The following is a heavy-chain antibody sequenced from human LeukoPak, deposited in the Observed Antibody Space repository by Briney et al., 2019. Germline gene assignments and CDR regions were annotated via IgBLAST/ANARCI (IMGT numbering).Heavy chain of an antibody. J-gene: IGHJ3*02. D-gene: IGHD1-26*01. Sequence: PSETLSLTCTVSGGSISSYYWSWIRQPAGKGLEWIGRIYTSGSTNYNPSLKSRVTISVDTSKNQFSLKLSSVTAADTAVYYCASGWELYAFDIWGQGTMVTVSS. CDR1: GGSISSYY. V-gene: IGHV4-4*07. CDR2: IYTSGST. CDR3: ASGWELYAFDI.